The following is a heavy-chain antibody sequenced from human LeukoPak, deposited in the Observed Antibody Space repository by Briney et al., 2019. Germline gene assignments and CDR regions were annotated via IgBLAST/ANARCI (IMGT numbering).Heavy chain of an antibody. CDR2: IIGSGGST. Sequence: GGSLRLSCAASGFTFTNYAFNWVRQAPGKGLEWVSAIIGSGGSTYYADSVKGRFTISRDNSKNTLYLQMNSLRAEDTAVYYCAKDITYGSGSYYPVVGFDYWGQGTLVTVSS. V-gene: IGHV3-23*01. D-gene: IGHD3-10*01. CDR1: GFTFTNYA. CDR3: AKDITYGSGSYYPVVGFDY. J-gene: IGHJ4*02.